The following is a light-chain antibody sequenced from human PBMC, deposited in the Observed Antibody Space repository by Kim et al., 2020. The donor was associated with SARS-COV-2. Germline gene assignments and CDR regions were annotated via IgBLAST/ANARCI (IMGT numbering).Light chain of an antibody. Sequence: SVSPGEGATLSCRARQSVSSNLAWYQQKPGQAPRLLIYRASTRATDMPARFSGSGSGTDYTLTISSLQSEDFAVYYCHQYNSWPYTFGQGTKLEIK. CDR3: HQYNSWPYT. J-gene: IGKJ2*01. V-gene: IGKV3-15*01. CDR1: QSVSSN. CDR2: RAS.